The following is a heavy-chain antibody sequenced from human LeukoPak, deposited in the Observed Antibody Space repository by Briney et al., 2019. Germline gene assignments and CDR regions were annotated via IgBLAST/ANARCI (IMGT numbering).Heavy chain of an antibody. CDR1: GYTFTSYG. D-gene: IGHD6-6*01. CDR3: ARRQISPYGSSPSADH. V-gene: IGHV1-18*01. J-gene: IGHJ4*02. CDR2: ISAYNGNT. Sequence: ASVKVSCKASGYTFTSYGISWVRQAPGQGLEWMGWISAYNGNTNYAQKLQGRVTMTTDTSTSTAYMELRSLRSDDTAVYYCARRQISPYGSSPSADHWGQGTLVTVSS.